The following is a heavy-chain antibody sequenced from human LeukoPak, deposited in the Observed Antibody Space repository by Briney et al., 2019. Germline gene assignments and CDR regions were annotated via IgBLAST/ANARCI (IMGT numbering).Heavy chain of an antibody. CDR3: ARDSVPGWAADY. CDR1: GFTFSSYA. D-gene: IGHD2-15*01. V-gene: IGHV3-30-3*01. Sequence: PGRSLRLSCAASGFTFSSYAMHWVRQAPGKGLEWVAVISYDGSNKYYADSVKGRFTISRDNSKNTLYLQMNSLRAEDTAVYYCARDSVPGWAADYWGQGTLVTVS. CDR2: ISYDGSNK. J-gene: IGHJ4*02.